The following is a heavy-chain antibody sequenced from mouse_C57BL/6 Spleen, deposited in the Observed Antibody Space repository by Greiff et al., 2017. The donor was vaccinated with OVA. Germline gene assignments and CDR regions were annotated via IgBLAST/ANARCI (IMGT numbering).Heavy chain of an antibody. CDR1: GYTFTSYW. V-gene: IGHV1-52*01. CDR2: IDPSDSET. Sequence: VQLQQPGAELVRPGSSVKLSCKASGYTFTSYWMHWVKQRPIQGLEWIGNIDPSDSETHYNQKFKDKATLTVDKSSSTAYMQLSSLTSEDSAVYYCAREAYYGSSNWYFDVWGTGTTVTVSS. J-gene: IGHJ1*03. D-gene: IGHD1-1*01. CDR3: AREAYYGSSNWYFDV.